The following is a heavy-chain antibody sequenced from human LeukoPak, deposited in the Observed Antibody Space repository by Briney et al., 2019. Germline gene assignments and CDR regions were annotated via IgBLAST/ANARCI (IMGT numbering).Heavy chain of an antibody. CDR3: AKFLSGSSLHY. CDR1: GFTFSSYA. J-gene: IGHJ4*02. CDR2: IRGSGDNT. Sequence: GGSLRLSCAASGFTFSSYAMSWVRQAPGKGLEWVSTIRGSGDNTYYADSVKGRFTISRDNSKNTLYLQMNSLRADDTAVYYCAKFLSGSSLHYWGPGTLVTVSS. V-gene: IGHV3-23*01. D-gene: IGHD3-3*01.